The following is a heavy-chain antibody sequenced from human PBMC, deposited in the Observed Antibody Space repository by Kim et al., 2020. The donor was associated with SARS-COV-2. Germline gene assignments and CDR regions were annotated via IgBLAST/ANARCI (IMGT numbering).Heavy chain of an antibody. V-gene: IGHV3-11*01. Sequence: GGSLRLSCTASGFTFSDFYMNWMRQAPGKGLEWVSYIDKSGSPMNYAESVKGRFTISRDNAKNSLYLQMNSLRAEDTAVYYCGRGGYAYGDNRVQGTLVT. CDR3: GRGGYAYGDN. J-gene: IGHJ4*02. D-gene: IGHD5-18*01. CDR1: GFTFSDFY. CDR2: IDKSGSPM.